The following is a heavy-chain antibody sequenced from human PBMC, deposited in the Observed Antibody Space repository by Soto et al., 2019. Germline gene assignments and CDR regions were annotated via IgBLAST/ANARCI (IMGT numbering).Heavy chain of an antibody. Sequence: ASVTVSCKDSGYTYISYGISWVRPAPGQGLECMGWISGYNGNTNYAQKLQGRVTMTTDTSTSTAYMELRSLRSDDTAVYYCARVPRDCGGDCYSGSTIDYWGQGTLVTVSS. CDR1: GYTYISYG. V-gene: IGHV1-18*01. J-gene: IGHJ4*02. D-gene: IGHD2-21*01. CDR3: ARVPRDCGGDCYSGSTIDY. CDR2: ISGYNGNT.